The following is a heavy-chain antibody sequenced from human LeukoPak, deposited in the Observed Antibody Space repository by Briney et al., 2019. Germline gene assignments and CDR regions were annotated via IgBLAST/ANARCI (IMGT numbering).Heavy chain of an antibody. V-gene: IGHV3-73*01. D-gene: IGHD6-6*01. CDR2: IRTKSNDYAT. CDR3: AIFQAAPKPFDYSYYYMTS. CDR1: GFIVSGFA. Sequence: PGGSLRLSCAASGFIVSGFAVHWVRQTSGRGLEWLGRIRTKSNDYATQYTASLKGRFTISRDDSKNTAYLQMNSLKTEDTAGYYGAIFQAAPKPFDYSYYYMTSGAQGPRSPSP. J-gene: IGHJ6*03.